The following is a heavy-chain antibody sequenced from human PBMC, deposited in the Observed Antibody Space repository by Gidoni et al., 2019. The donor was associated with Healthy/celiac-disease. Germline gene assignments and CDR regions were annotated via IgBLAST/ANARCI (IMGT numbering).Heavy chain of an antibody. Sequence: EVQLVESGGGLVTPGGSLRLSCAASGFTCSRYSMNWVRQAPGKGLEWVSSISSSSSYIYYADSVKGRFTISRDNAKNSLYLKMNSLRAEDTAVYYCARDESLAYFHHWGQGTLVTVSS. V-gene: IGHV3-21*01. CDR3: ARDESLAYFHH. D-gene: IGHD6-19*01. J-gene: IGHJ1*01. CDR1: GFTCSRYS. CDR2: ISSSSSYI.